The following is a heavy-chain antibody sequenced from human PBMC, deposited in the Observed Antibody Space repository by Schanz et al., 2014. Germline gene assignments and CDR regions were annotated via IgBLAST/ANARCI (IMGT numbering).Heavy chain of an antibody. CDR1: GFTFRKYW. CDR3: ARDNYYGSGTCDY. V-gene: IGHV3-7*04. CDR2: KKQDGSEK. J-gene: IGHJ4*02. Sequence: VQLVESGGGLVQPGGSLRLSCGGSGFTFRKYWMSWVRQAPGKGRELVTNKKQDGSEKYYVDAVNGRFTISRDNAKNSRYLRMKSLRGDDTARYYCARDNYYGSGTCDYWGQGTMVTVSS. D-gene: IGHD3-10*01.